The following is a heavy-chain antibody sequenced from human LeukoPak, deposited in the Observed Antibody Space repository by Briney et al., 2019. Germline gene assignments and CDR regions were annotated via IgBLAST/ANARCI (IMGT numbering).Heavy chain of an antibody. D-gene: IGHD5-12*01. CDR1: GFTVSSNY. CDR3: VKDSGGLPIYGMDV. Sequence: PGGSLRLSCAVSGFTVSSNYLNWVRQAPGKGPEWVSVIYSGGSTYYADSVEGRFTISRDNSKNTLHLQMSSLRPEDTAVYYCVKDSGGLPIYGMDVWGEGTTVTVSS. CDR2: IYSGGST. V-gene: IGHV3-66*01. J-gene: IGHJ6*04.